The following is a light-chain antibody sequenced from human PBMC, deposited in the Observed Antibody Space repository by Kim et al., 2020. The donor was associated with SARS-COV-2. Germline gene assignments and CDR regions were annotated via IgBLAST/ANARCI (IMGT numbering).Light chain of an antibody. V-gene: IGLV2-18*02. CDR3: ASYARSDTWM. CDR1: SSDIGSYNR. CDR2: EVT. J-gene: IGLJ3*02. Sequence: QSALTQPPSVSGSPGQSVTISCTGTSSDIGSYNRVSWYQQPPGTAPRLIINEVTNRPSGVPDRFSGSKSGNTASLTISGLQAEDEADYYCASYARSDTWMFGGGTQLTVL.